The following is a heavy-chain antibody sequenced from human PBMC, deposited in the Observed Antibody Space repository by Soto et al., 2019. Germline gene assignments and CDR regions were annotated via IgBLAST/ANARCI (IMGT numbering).Heavy chain of an antibody. CDR3: ARGAYCSGGSCYWWFDP. D-gene: IGHD2-15*01. V-gene: IGHV6-1*01. CDR1: GDSVSSNSAA. CDR2: TYYRSKCYN. Sequence: SQTLSLTCAISGDSVSSNSAAWNWIRQSPSRGLEWLGRTYYRSKCYNDYAVSVKSRITINPDTSKNQFSLQLNSVTPEDTAVYYCARGAYCSGGSCYWWFDPWGQGTLVTVSS. J-gene: IGHJ5*02.